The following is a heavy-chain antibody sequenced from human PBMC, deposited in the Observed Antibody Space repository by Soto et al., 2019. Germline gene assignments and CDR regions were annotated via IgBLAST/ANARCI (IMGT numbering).Heavy chain of an antibody. CDR2: IDWDDDK. D-gene: IGHD6-19*01. J-gene: IGHJ5*02. Sequence: SGPTLVNPTQTLTLTCTFSGFSLSTSGMCVSWIRQPPGKALEWLALIDWDDDKYYSTSLKTRLTISKDTSKNQVVLTMTNMDPVDTATYYCEGILEYSRGWSGLDPWGQETLVTVSS. CDR1: GFSLSTSGMC. V-gene: IGHV2-70*01. CDR3: EGILEYSRGWSGLDP.